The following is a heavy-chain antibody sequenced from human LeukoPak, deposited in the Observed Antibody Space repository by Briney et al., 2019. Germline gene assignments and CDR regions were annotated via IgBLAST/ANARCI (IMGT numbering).Heavy chain of an antibody. V-gene: IGHV3-23*01. Sequence: GGSLTLSCAASGFTFNSYAMSWVHQAPGKGLEWVSGVSVSGGTTYYADSVKGRFTISRGNSKNSVYLQTNSLRAEDTAVYFCAKAGISTYYYDHWGQGTLVTVSS. J-gene: IGHJ5*02. D-gene: IGHD3-22*01. CDR1: GFTFNSYA. CDR3: AKAGISTYYYDH. CDR2: VSVSGGTT.